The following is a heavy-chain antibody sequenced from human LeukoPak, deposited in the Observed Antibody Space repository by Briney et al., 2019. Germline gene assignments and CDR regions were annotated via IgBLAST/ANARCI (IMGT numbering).Heavy chain of an antibody. D-gene: IGHD2-2*01. V-gene: IGHV1-46*01. CDR3: ARDGRYCGSTSCRLNWFDP. CDR2: INPSGGST. CDR1: GYTFTTYY. J-gene: IGHJ5*02. Sequence: ASVKVSCKASGYTFTTYYMHWVRQAPGQGLEWMRIINPSGGSTSYAQKFQGRVTMTRDTSTSTIYMELSSLRSEDTAVYYCARDGRYCGSTSCRLNWFDPWGQGTLVTVSS.